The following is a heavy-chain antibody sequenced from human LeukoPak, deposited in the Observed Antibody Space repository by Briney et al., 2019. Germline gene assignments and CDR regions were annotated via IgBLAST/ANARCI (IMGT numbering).Heavy chain of an antibody. V-gene: IGHV4-39*07. CDR2: IYYSGST. D-gene: IGHD4-17*01. CDR3: ARGEEDGNYFDY. CDR1: GGSISSSSYY. J-gene: IGHJ4*02. Sequence: PSETLSLTCTVSGGSISSSSYYWGWIRQPPGKGLEWIGSIYYSGSTYYNPSLKSRVTISVDTSKNQFSLKLSSVTAADTAVYYCARGEEDGNYFDYWGQGTLVTVSS.